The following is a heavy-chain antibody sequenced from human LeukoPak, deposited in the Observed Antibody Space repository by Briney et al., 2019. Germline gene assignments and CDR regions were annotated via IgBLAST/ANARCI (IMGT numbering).Heavy chain of an antibody. CDR1: GVTVGSNY. D-gene: IGHD2-2*01. V-gene: IGHV3-66*01. CDR2: MYSGDNA. CDR3: ARDQGSGYCTSTSCYSVAFDI. J-gene: IGHJ3*02. Sequence: GGSLRLSCAASGVTVGSNYMSWVRQAPGKGLEWVSVMYSGDNAYYADFVKGRFIISRDNSKNTLDLQMNSLRVEDTAVYHCARDQGSGYCTSTSCYSVAFDIWGQGTMVTVS.